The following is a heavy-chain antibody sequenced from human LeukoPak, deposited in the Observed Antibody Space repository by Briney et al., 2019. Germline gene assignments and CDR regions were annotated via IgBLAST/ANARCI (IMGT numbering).Heavy chain of an antibody. CDR1: GFTFSSYS. V-gene: IGHV3-21*04. CDR3: AKDRRITMVRGVNPDY. D-gene: IGHD3-10*01. J-gene: IGHJ4*02. Sequence: GGSLRLSCAASGFTFSSYSMNWVRQAPGKGLEWVSSISSSSSYIYYADSVKGRFTISRDNSKNTLYLQMNSLRAEDTAVYYCAKDRRITMVRGVNPDYWGQGTLVTVSS. CDR2: ISSSSSYI.